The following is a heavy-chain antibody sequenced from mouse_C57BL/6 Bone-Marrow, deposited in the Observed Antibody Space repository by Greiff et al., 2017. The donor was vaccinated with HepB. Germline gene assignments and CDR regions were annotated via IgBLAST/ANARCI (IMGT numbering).Heavy chain of an antibody. J-gene: IGHJ2*01. V-gene: IGHV1-62-2*01. CDR3: ARHEDSAVVAPTFYFDY. CDR1: GYTFTEYT. D-gene: IGHD1-1*01. Sequence: QVQLKQSGAELVKPGASVKLSCKASGYTFTEYTIHWVKQRSGQGLEWIGWFYPGSGSIKYNEKFKDKATLTADKSSSTVYMELSRLTSEDSAVYFCARHEDSAVVAPTFYFDYWGQGTTLTVSS. CDR2: FYPGSGSI.